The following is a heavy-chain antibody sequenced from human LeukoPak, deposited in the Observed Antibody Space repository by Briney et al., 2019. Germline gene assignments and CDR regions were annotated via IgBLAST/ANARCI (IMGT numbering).Heavy chain of an antibody. Sequence: GGSLRLSCAASGFTFSDTWMHWVRQAPGKGLVWVSRIRSDGSDTRHAESVKGRFTISRDNAKNTLYLQMNSLRAEDTAVYYCARDWFHAIDYWGQGTLVTVSS. V-gene: IGHV3-74*01. J-gene: IGHJ4*02. D-gene: IGHD2/OR15-2a*01. CDR3: ARDWFHAIDY. CDR1: GFTFSDTW. CDR2: IRSDGSDT.